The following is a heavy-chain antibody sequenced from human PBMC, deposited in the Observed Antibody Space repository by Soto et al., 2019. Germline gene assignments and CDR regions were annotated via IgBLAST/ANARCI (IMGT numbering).Heavy chain of an antibody. Sequence: QVQLVQSGAEVKKPGASVKVSCKASGYTFSSNGVSWVRQAPGQGLEWMGWISTFNGNAHFAQKFQGRVTMTTDTSTNTAYRELRSLSSDDTAVYYCARLRGYSSGWYDYWGQGTLVTVSS. J-gene: IGHJ4*02. CDR3: ARLRGYSSGWYDY. CDR1: GYTFSSNG. CDR2: ISTFNGNA. D-gene: IGHD6-19*01. V-gene: IGHV1-18*04.